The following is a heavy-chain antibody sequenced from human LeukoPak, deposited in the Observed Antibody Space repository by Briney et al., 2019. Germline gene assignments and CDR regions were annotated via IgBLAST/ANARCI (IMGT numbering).Heavy chain of an antibody. Sequence: PSETLSLTCTVSGGSFSSSYWSWIRQPPGKGLEWIGEINHSGSTNYNPSLTSRVTISVDTSQSQFSLKLRAVTAADTAVYYCARGVARRGGWFDPWGQGTLVTVSS. J-gene: IGHJ5*02. V-gene: IGHV4-34*01. CDR3: ARGVARRGGWFDP. CDR2: INHSGST. CDR1: GGSFSSSY. D-gene: IGHD6-6*01.